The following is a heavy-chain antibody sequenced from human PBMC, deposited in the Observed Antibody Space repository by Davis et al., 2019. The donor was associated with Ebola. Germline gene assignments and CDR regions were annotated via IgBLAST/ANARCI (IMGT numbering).Heavy chain of an antibody. CDR2: TSAYNGNT. J-gene: IGHJ6*03. Sequence: ASVKVSCKASGYTFISYGISWVRQAPGQGLEWMGWTSAYNGNTNYAQKLQGRVTMTTDTSTSTAYMELRSLRSDDTAVYYCARVTTGIQLWNCYYYYMDVWGKGTTVTVSS. V-gene: IGHV1-18*01. D-gene: IGHD5-18*01. CDR3: ARVTTGIQLWNCYYYYMDV. CDR1: GYTFISYG.